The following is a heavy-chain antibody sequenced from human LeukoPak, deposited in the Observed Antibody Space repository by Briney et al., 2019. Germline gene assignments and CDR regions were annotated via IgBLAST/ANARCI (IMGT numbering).Heavy chain of an antibody. D-gene: IGHD3-22*01. CDR1: GYTFASYG. CDR2: ISAYSGNT. V-gene: IGHV1-18*01. CDR3: ARVDPWDSSGYYSPDY. Sequence: ASVKVSCKASGYTFASYGISWVRQAPGQGLEWMGWISAYSGNTNYDQKLQGRVTMTTDTSTSTADMELRSLRSDDTAVYYCARVDPWDSSGYYSPDYWGQGTLVTASS. J-gene: IGHJ4*02.